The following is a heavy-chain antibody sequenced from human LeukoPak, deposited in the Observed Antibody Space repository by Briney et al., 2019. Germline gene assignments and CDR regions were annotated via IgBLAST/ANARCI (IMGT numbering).Heavy chain of an antibody. CDR1: GFTFSSYA. D-gene: IGHD3-10*01. J-gene: IGHJ4*02. Sequence: PGGSLRLSCAASGFTFSSYAMSWVRQAPGKGLEWVSAIRGSGGSTYYADSVKGRFTISRDNSKNTLYLQMNSLRAEDTAVYYCAKDPTTYYYGSGSPDYWGQGTLVTVSS. CDR3: AKDPTTYYYGSGSPDY. V-gene: IGHV3-23*01. CDR2: IRGSGGST.